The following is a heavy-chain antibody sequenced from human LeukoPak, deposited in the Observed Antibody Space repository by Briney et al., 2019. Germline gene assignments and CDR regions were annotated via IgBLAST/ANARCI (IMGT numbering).Heavy chain of an antibody. D-gene: IGHD3-22*01. Sequence: GGSLRLSCAASGFTFDGYTMHWVRQAPGKGLEWVSLISWDGGSTYYADSVKGRFTISRDNSKNSLYLQMNSLRTEDTALYYCAKDLGYDSSGLIDYWGQGTLVTVSS. CDR3: AKDLGYDSSGLIDY. CDR2: ISWDGGST. V-gene: IGHV3-43*01. CDR1: GFTFDGYT. J-gene: IGHJ4*02.